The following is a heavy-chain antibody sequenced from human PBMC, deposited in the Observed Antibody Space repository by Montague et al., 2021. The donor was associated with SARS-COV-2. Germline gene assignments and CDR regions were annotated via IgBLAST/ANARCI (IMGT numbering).Heavy chain of an antibody. V-gene: IGHV6-1*01. D-gene: IGHD2-8*01. J-gene: IGHJ5*02. CDR3: PRRGKKRMNP. CDR2: TYFRSKWNN. CDR1: GDSVGSNDAT. Sequence: CAISGDSVGSNDATWRWIRQSPSRDLDWLVRTYFRSKWNNEYAISVTSRITVNPDTSKNQFSLELNSVTPEDTAVYYCPRRGKKRMNPWGQGNLVTVSS.